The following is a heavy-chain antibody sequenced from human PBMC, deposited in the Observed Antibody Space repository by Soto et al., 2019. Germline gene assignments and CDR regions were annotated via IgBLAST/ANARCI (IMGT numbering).Heavy chain of an antibody. D-gene: IGHD5-18*01. CDR3: AKGFEGYSYGRIAYYYYGMDV. V-gene: IGHV3-30*18. CDR2: ISYDGSNK. Sequence: QVQLVESGGGVVQPGRSLRLSCAASGFTFSSYGMHWVRQAPGKGLEWVAVISYDGSNKYYADSVKGRFTISRDNSKNTLYLQMNRLRAEDTAVYYCAKGFEGYSYGRIAYYYYGMDVWGQGTTVTVSS. CDR1: GFTFSSYG. J-gene: IGHJ6*02.